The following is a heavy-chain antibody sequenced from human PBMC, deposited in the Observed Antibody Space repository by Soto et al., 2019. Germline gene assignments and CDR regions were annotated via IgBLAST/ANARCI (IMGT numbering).Heavy chain of an antibody. CDR3: ARANYYDSSGYLGGMDV. CDR2: IYHSGST. J-gene: IGHJ6*02. D-gene: IGHD3-22*01. Sequence: SETLSLTCAVSGGSISSGGYSWSGIRQPPGKGLEWIGYIYHSGSTYYNPSLKSRVTISVDRSKNQFSLKLSSVTAADTAVYYCARANYYDSSGYLGGMDVWGQGTTVTVSS. CDR1: GGSISSGGYS. V-gene: IGHV4-30-2*01.